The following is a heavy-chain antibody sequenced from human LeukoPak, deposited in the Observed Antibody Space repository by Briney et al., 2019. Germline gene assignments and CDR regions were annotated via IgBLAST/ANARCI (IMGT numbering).Heavy chain of an antibody. CDR3: ARDLCSGGSCYSGGLGYMDV. CDR2: IYYSGST. J-gene: IGHJ6*03. D-gene: IGHD2-15*01. Sequence: SETLSLTCTVSGGSISSYYWSWIRQPPGKGLEWIGYIYYSGSTNYNPSLKSRVTMSVDTSKNQFSLKLSSVTPADTAVYYCARDLCSGGSCYSGGLGYMDVWGKGTTVTISS. CDR1: GGSISSYY. V-gene: IGHV4-59*01.